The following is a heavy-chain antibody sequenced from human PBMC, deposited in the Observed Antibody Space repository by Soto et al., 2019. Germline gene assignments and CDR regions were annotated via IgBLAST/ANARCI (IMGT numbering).Heavy chain of an antibody. CDR2: IWYDGSNK. D-gene: IGHD6-19*01. CDR1: GFTFSSYG. Sequence: QVQLVESGGGVVQPGRSLRLSCAASGFTFSSYGMHWVRQAPGKGLEWVAVIWYDGSNKYYADSVKGRFTISRDNYKNTLYLQMNSLRAEDTAVYYCARDLVAVAAYYYYGMDVWGQGTTVTVSS. CDR3: ARDLVAVAAYYYYGMDV. V-gene: IGHV3-33*01. J-gene: IGHJ6*02.